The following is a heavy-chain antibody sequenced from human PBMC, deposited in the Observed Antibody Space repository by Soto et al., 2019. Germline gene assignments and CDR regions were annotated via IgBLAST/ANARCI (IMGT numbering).Heavy chain of an antibody. V-gene: IGHV4-31*03. J-gene: IGHJ3*02. CDR3: ARGMGSNVLRYFVGVYDAFDI. CDR2: IYYSGST. CDR1: GGSISSGGYY. D-gene: IGHD3-9*01. Sequence: SETLSLTCTVSGGSISSGGYYWSWIRQHPGKGLEWIGYIYYSGSTYYNPSLKSRVTISVDTSKNQFSLKLSSVTAADTAVYYCARGMGSNVLRYFVGVYDAFDIWGQGTMVTVSS.